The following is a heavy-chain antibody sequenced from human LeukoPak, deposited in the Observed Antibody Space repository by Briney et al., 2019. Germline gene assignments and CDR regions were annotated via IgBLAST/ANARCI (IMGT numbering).Heavy chain of an antibody. J-gene: IGHJ3*02. CDR3: DTSPRIAAIYYDAFDI. D-gene: IGHD6-13*01. CDR1: GFTFSSYW. Sequence: GGSLRLSCPASGFTFSSYWMSWVRQAPGKGLEWVANIRKDGSDIHYVDSVKGRFTISRDNAKNSLYLEMSSLRGEDTALYARDTSPRIAAIYYDAFDIWGQGTMVTVSS. V-gene: IGHV3-7*01. CDR2: IRKDGSDI.